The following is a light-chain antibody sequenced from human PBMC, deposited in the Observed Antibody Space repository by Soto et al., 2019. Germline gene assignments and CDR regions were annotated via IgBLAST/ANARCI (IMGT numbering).Light chain of an antibody. J-gene: IGLJ1*01. CDR2: EVT. Sequence: QSALTQPASVSGSPGQSITISCTGTSGDIGSYNRVSWYQQHRGKAPKLIIYEVTDRPSGVSNRFSGSKSGNTASLTISGLQAEDEAEYYCSSYTNINTRAGVFGTGTKLTVL. CDR1: SGDIGSYNR. CDR3: SSYTNINTRAGV. V-gene: IGLV2-14*01.